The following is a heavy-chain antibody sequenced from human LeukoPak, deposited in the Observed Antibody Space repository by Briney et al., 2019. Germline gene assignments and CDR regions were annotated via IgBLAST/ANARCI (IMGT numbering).Heavy chain of an antibody. J-gene: IGHJ4*02. V-gene: IGHV4-59*08. CDR3: AGHHPRNTVDF. D-gene: IGHD2-8*02. CDR2: ISYIGSI. CDR1: GGSISSYY. Sequence: SETLSLTCAVSGGSISSYYWSWIRQPPGKGLEWIAYISYIGSINYNPSLKSRVTISLHTSKNQFSLKLSSVTAADTAVYYCAGHHPRNTVDFWGQGTLVTVSS.